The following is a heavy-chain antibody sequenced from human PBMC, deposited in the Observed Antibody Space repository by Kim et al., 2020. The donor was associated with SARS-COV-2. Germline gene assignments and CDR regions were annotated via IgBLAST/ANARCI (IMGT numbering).Heavy chain of an antibody. V-gene: IGHV3-30*04. Sequence: GGSLRLSCAASGFTFSSYAMHWVRQAPGKGLEWVAVISYDGSNKYYADSVKGRFTISRDNSKNTLYLQMNSLRAEDTAVYYCAREASLIRIAAATHYFDYWGQGTLVTVSS. J-gene: IGHJ4*02. CDR2: ISYDGSNK. D-gene: IGHD6-13*01. CDR3: AREASLIRIAAATHYFDY. CDR1: GFTFSSYA.